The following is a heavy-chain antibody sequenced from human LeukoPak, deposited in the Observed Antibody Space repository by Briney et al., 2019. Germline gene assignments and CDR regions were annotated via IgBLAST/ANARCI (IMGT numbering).Heavy chain of an antibody. CDR3: TRVASYDILTGYYTLHYDY. CDR2: ISSSSSYI. J-gene: IGHJ4*02. Sequence: GGSLRLSCAASGFTFSSYSMNWVRQAPGKGLEWVSYISSSSSYIYSADSVKGRFTISRDNAKNSLYLQMNSLRAEDTAVYYCTRVASYDILTGYYTLHYDYWGQGTLVTVSS. CDR1: GFTFSSYS. V-gene: IGHV3-21*05. D-gene: IGHD3-9*01.